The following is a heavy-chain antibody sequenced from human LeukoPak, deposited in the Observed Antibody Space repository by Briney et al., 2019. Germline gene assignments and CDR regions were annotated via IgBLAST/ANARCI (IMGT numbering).Heavy chain of an antibody. CDR2: ISSSSSYI. CDR1: GFTFSSYS. V-gene: IGHV3-21*01. D-gene: IGHD4-11*01. CDR3: ARDRVTTVTGYYYYYMDV. J-gene: IGHJ6*03. Sequence: KAGGSLRLSCAASGFTFSSYSMNWVRQAPGKGREWVSSISSSSSYIYYADSVKGRFTMSRDNAKNSLYLQMNSLRAEDTAVYYCARDRVTTVTGYYYYYMDVWGKGTTVTVSS.